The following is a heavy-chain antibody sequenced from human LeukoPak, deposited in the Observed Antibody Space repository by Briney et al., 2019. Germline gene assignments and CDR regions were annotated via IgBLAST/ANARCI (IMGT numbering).Heavy chain of an antibody. V-gene: IGHV3-30*18. Sequence: GGSLRLSCAASGFTFSSYGMHWVRQAPGKGLEWVAVISYDGSNKYYADSVKGRFTISRDNSKNTLYLQMNSLRAEDTAVYYCAKEHLTVTRWPGPGDYWGQGTLITVSS. J-gene: IGHJ4*02. CDR2: ISYDGSNK. D-gene: IGHD4-11*01. CDR3: AKEHLTVTRWPGPGDY. CDR1: GFTFSSYG.